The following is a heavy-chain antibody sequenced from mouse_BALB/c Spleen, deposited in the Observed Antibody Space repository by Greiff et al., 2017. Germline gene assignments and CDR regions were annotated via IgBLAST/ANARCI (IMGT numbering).Heavy chain of an antibody. Sequence: QVQLKESGPGLVAPSQSLSITCTVSGFSLTSYGVHWVRQPPGKGLEWLGVIWAGGSTNYNSALMSRLSISKDNSKSQVFLKMNSLQTDDTAMYYCARDKGEVITTARNGYAMDYWGQGTSVTVSS. D-gene: IGHD2-4*01. CDR1: GFSLTSYG. J-gene: IGHJ4*01. CDR2: IWAGGST. CDR3: ARDKGEVITTARNGYAMDY. V-gene: IGHV2-9*02.